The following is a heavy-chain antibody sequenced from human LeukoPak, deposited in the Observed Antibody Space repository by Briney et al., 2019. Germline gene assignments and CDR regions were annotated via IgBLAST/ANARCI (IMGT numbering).Heavy chain of an antibody. J-gene: IGHJ6*03. CDR2: IYYSGST. Sequence: PSETLSLTCTVSGGSISSSSYYWGWIRQPPGKGLEWIGSIYYSGSTYYNPSLKSRVTISVDTSKNQFSLKLSSVTAADTAVYYCARVRGSGSYPSYMDVWGKGTTVTVSS. CDR1: GGSISSSSYY. CDR3: ARVRGSGSYPSYMDV. D-gene: IGHD3-10*01. V-gene: IGHV4-39*01.